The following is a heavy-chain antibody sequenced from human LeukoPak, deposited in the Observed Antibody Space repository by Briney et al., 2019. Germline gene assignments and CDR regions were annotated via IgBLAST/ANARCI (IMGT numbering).Heavy chain of an antibody. J-gene: IGHJ4*02. CDR3: AKDSQQWLSPLADY. V-gene: IGHV3-9*01. CDR1: GFTFSSYG. Sequence: PGRSLRLSCAASGFTFSSYGMHWVRQAPGKGLEWVSGISWNSGSIGYADSVKGRFTISRDNAKNSLYLQMNSLRAEDTALHYCAKDSQQWLSPLADYWGQGTLVTVSS. CDR2: ISWNSGSI. D-gene: IGHD6-19*01.